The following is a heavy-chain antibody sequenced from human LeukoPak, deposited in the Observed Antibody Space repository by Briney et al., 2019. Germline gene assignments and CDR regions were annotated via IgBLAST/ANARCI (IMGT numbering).Heavy chain of an antibody. CDR2: TYYRSKWYN. Sequence: SQTLSLTCAISGDSVSSNSAAWSWIRQSPSRGLEWLGRTYYRSKWYNDYAVSVKSRITINPDTSGNQFSLQLNSATPEDTAVYFCAREGDSGGHNYWGQGTLVTVSS. J-gene: IGHJ4*02. D-gene: IGHD2-15*01. V-gene: IGHV6-1*01. CDR3: AREGDSGGHNY. CDR1: GDSVSSNSAA.